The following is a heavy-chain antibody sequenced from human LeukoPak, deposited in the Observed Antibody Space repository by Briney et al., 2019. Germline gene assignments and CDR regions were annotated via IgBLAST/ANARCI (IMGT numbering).Heavy chain of an antibody. J-gene: IGHJ5*02. CDR3: ASVPFWSGTSEFDP. D-gene: IGHD3-3*01. CDR2: ISSSSSTI. Sequence: GGSLRLSCAASGFTFSSYSMNWVRQAPGKGLEWVSYISSSSSTIYYADSVKGRFTISRDNAKNSLYLQMNSLRVEDTAVYYCASVPFWSGTSEFDPWGQGTLVTVSS. V-gene: IGHV3-48*01. CDR1: GFTFSSYS.